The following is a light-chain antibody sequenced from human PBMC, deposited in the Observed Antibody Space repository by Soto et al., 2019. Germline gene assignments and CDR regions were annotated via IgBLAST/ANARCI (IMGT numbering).Light chain of an antibody. V-gene: IGLV2-14*01. Sequence: QSALTQPASVSGSPGQSITISCTGTSGDVGGYNYVSWYQQYPGKAPKVMIYDVSNRPSGVSNRFSGSKSGNTASLTISGLQAEDEADYYCSSYTSSSTLEVFGTGTKLTVL. CDR3: SSYTSSSTLEV. CDR1: SGDVGGYNY. J-gene: IGLJ1*01. CDR2: DVS.